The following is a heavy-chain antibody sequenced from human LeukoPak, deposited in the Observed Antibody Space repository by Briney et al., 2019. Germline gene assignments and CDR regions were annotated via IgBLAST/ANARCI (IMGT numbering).Heavy chain of an antibody. CDR2: INWNGGIT. D-gene: IGHD3-10*01. CDR1: GFTFSSYA. J-gene: IGHJ4*02. CDR3: TKGANYGRNLATVYNV. V-gene: IGHV3-9*01. Sequence: PGGSLRLSCAASGFTFSSYAMSWVRQPPGKGLEWVAGINWNGGITGYVDSVKGRFTISRDNAKKSLSLEMNSLRPEDTAVYFCTKGANYGRNLATVYNVWGQGTLVTVSS.